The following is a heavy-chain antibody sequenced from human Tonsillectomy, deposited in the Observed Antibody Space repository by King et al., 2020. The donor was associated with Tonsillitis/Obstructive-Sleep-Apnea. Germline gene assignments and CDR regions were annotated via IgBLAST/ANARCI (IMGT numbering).Heavy chain of an antibody. D-gene: IGHD1-1*01. J-gene: IGHJ4*02. Sequence: VQLQESGPGLVKPSQTLSLTCTVSGGSISSGGYYWNWIRQHPGKGLEWIGYIYYSGSTYYNPSLKSRVTISLDTSKNQFSLKLSSVTAADTAVYYCARETEGQLYFEYWGQGTLVTVSS. V-gene: IGHV4-31*03. CDR2: IYYSGST. CDR1: GGSISSGGYY. CDR3: ARETEGQLYFEY.